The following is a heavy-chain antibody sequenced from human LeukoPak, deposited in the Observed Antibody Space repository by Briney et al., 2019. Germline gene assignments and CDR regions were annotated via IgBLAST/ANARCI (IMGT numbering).Heavy chain of an antibody. D-gene: IGHD5-12*01. Sequence: VASVKVSCKASGGTFSSYAISWVRQAPGQGLEWMGWINPNSGGTNYAQKFQGRVTMTGDTSISTAYMELSSLRSDDTAVYYCARLYSGYGNYYYYMDVWGKGTTVTVSS. V-gene: IGHV1-2*02. CDR1: GGTFSSYA. J-gene: IGHJ6*03. CDR2: INPNSGGT. CDR3: ARLYSGYGNYYYYMDV.